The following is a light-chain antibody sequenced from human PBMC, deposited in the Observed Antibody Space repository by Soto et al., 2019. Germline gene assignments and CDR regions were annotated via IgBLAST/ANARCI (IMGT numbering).Light chain of an antibody. CDR3: QQRSNWPPMYT. CDR2: DAS. J-gene: IGKJ2*01. Sequence: EIVLTQSPATLSLSPGERATLSCRASQSVSSYLAWYQQKPGQAPRLLIYDASNRATGIPARFSGSGSGTDFTLTSSSREPEDFAVYYCQQRSNWPPMYTFGQGTKLEIK. CDR1: QSVSSY. V-gene: IGKV3-11*01.